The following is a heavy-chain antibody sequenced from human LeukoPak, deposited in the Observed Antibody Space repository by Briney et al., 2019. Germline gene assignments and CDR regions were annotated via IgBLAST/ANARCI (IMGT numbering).Heavy chain of an antibody. Sequence: EPSETLSLTCSVSGGSISSYFWSWIRQPAGKGLEWIGRIYSNDNNNYNPSLKSRVSMSVDMSKNQISLILTSVIAADTAVYYCARERHIASDAFDVWGRGTLVTVSS. CDR2: IYSNDNN. V-gene: IGHV4-4*07. D-gene: IGHD2-21*01. CDR3: ARERHIASDAFDV. J-gene: IGHJ3*01. CDR1: GGSISSYF.